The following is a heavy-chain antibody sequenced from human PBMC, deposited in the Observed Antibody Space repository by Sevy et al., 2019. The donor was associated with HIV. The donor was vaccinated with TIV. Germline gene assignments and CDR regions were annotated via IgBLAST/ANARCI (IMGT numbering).Heavy chain of an antibody. CDR3: ARDKPQGVVIIPGSMWGGVDY. Sequence: ASVKVSCAASGYTFTTYGISWVRQAPGQGLEWMGWISGYTGNTNFARRFQGRVTMTTDTSTSTAYMELRSLTSDDTAVYYCARDKPQGVVIIPGSMWGGVDYWGQGTLVTVSS. CDR2: ISGYTGNT. V-gene: IGHV1-18*01. CDR1: GYTFTTYG. D-gene: IGHD3-16*01. J-gene: IGHJ4*02.